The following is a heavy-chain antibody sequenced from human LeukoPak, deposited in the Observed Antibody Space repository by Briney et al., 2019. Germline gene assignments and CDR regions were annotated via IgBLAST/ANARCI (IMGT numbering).Heavy chain of an antibody. Sequence: ASVKVSCKASGYTFTSYTIHWVRQAPGQRLEWMGWINAGNGNTKYSQEFQDRVTITRDTSASTAYMELSSLRSEDMAVHYCARARYETRIWPKSRYDYYHYMDVWGKGTTVTVSS. CDR3: ARARYETRIWPKSRYDYYHYMDV. V-gene: IGHV1-3*03. CDR1: GYTFTSYT. CDR2: INAGNGNT. J-gene: IGHJ6*03. D-gene: IGHD3-3*01.